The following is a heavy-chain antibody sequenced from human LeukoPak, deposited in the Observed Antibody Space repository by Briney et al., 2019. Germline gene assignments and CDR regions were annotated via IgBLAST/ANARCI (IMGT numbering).Heavy chain of an antibody. J-gene: IGHJ6*03. CDR1: GGSISSSSYY. V-gene: IGHV4-39*01. D-gene: IGHD3-9*01. CDR3: ARQYYDILTGYYFYYYYYMDV. Sequence: PSETLSLTCTVSGGSISSSSYYWGWIRQPPGKGLEWIGSIYYSGSTYYNPSLKSRVTISVDTSKNQFSLKLSSVTAADTAVYYCARQYYDILTGYYFYYYYYMDVWGKGTTVTISS. CDR2: IYYSGST.